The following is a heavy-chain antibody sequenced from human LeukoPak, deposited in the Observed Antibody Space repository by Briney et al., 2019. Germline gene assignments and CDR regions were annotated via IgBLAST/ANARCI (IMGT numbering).Heavy chain of an antibody. Sequence: ASVKVSCKASGGTFSSYANSWVRQAPGQGLEWMGRIIPICGRANYEQNFQGRVTITTDESTSTPYLELSTLRSEDTAVYFCASLLVGMATIDFDYWGEGTLLTVSS. J-gene: IGHJ4*02. V-gene: IGHV1-69*05. CDR2: IIPICGRA. D-gene: IGHD5-12*01. CDR1: GGTFSSYA. CDR3: ASLLVGMATIDFDY.